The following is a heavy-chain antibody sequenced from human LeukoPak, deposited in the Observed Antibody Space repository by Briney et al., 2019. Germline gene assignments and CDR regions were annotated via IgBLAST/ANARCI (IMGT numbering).Heavy chain of an antibody. J-gene: IGHJ5*02. V-gene: IGHV4-39*01. CDR1: GDSMRRSSYY. CDR2: IYYSGNT. CDR3: ARHGIDNYDSSGNSSWFDP. Sequence: PSETLSLTCTVSGDSMRRSSYYWGRIRQSPGQGLEWIASIYYSGNTFHNPSLKSRVSISVDKSKNQFSMKLSSVTAADTAVYYCARHGIDNYDSSGNSSWFDPWGQGTLVTISS. D-gene: IGHD3-22*01.